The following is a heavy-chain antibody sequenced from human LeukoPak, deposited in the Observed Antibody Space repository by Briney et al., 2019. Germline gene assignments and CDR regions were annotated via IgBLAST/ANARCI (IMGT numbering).Heavy chain of an antibody. CDR1: GLNFSSYG. CDR3: AKDFGYSYGQFDY. J-gene: IGHJ4*02. CDR2: ISYEGSNK. Sequence: PGGSLRLSCAASGLNFSSYGMHWVGQAPGKGLEGVEGISYEGSNKYYADSVKGRFTISRDNSKNTLYLQMNSRRAEDTAGYYCAKDFGYSYGQFDYWGQGNLVTVSS. D-gene: IGHD5-18*01. V-gene: IGHV3-30*18.